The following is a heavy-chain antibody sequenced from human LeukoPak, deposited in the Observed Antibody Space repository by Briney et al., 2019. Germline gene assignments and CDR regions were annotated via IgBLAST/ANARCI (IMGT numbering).Heavy chain of an antibody. D-gene: IGHD3-16*01. CDR3: AKAALGATTFDY. V-gene: IGHV3-23*01. CDR1: GFTFSSYG. Sequence: GGSLRLSCAASGFTFSSYGMHWVRQAPGKGLEWVSAISGSGGSTYYADSVKGRFTISRDNSKNTLYLQMNSLRAEDTAVYYCAKAALGATTFDYWGQGTLVTVSS. CDR2: ISGSGGST. J-gene: IGHJ4*02.